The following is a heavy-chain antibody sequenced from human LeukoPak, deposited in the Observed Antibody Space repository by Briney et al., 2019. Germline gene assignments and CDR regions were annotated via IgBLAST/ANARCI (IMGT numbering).Heavy chain of an antibody. CDR3: AKDISSSKSYYFDY. CDR2: IWYDESKK. J-gene: IGHJ4*02. D-gene: IGHD6-13*01. Sequence: GGSLRLSCVASGYTFSSYGMHWVRQAPGKGLQWVAVIWYDESKKYYTDSVKGRFTISRDVSKNTLYLQMNSLRAEDTAVYYCAKDISSSKSYYFDYWGQGTLVTVSS. V-gene: IGHV3-33*06. CDR1: GYTFSSYG.